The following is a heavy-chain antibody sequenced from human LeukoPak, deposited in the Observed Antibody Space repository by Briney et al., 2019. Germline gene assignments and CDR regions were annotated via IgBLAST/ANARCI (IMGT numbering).Heavy chain of an antibody. D-gene: IGHD2/OR15-2a*01. CDR1: GFTFSTYW. V-gene: IGHV3-7*04. CDR2: IKQDGSEK. CDR3: ARGGFYTDPDAFDV. Sequence: GGSLRLSCAASGFTFSTYWMSWVRQAPGKGLEWVANIKQDGSEKYYVDSVKGRFTISRDNTKNSLPLQMNSLRVEDTAVYYCARGGFYTDPDAFDVWGQGTMVTVSS. J-gene: IGHJ3*01.